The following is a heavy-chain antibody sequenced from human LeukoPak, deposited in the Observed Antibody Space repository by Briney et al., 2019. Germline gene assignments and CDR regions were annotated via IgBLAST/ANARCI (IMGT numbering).Heavy chain of an antibody. CDR3: ARHGSGVVAFSYNWFDP. CDR1: GYSFTSYW. Sequence: GESLKISCKGSGYSFTSYWIGWARQMPGKGLEWMGIIYPGDSDTRYSPSFQGQVTISVDKSISTAYLQWSSLKASDTAMYYCARHGSGVVAFSYNWFDPWGQGTLVTVSS. CDR2: IYPGDSDT. V-gene: IGHV5-51*01. J-gene: IGHJ5*02. D-gene: IGHD3-3*01.